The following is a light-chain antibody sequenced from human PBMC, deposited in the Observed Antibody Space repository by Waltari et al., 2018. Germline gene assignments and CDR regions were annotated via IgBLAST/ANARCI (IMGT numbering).Light chain of an antibody. CDR2: KAS. CDR3: QQYNSYPCT. J-gene: IGKJ1*01. CDR1: QSVSTW. Sequence: DIQMTQSPSTLSASVGDRVTIPFRASQSVSTWLAWYQQKPGKAPKLFIYKASTLETGVPSRFSGSGSGTEFTLTISSLQPDDFATYYCQQYNSYPCTFGQGSKVEI. V-gene: IGKV1-5*03.